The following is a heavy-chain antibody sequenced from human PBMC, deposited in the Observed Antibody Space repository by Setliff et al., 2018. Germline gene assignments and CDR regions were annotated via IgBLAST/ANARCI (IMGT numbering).Heavy chain of an antibody. CDR3: ARRISYYNFWSGYYDY. D-gene: IGHD3-3*01. Sequence: PSETLSLTCTVSGGSISSSSYYWGWIRQPPGKGLEWIGSIYYSGSTYYNPSLKSRVTISVDTSKNQFSLKLSSVTAADTAVYYCARRISYYNFWSGYYDYWGQGTLVTVS. CDR1: GGSISSSSYY. J-gene: IGHJ4*02. CDR2: IYYSGST. V-gene: IGHV4-39*07.